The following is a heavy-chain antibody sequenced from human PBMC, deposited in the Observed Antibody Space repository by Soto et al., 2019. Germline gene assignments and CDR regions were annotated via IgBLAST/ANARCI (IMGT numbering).Heavy chain of an antibody. Sequence: SVKVSCKASGGTFSSYAISWVRQAPGQGLEWMGGIIPIFGTANYAQKFQGRVTITADESTSTAYMELSSLRSEDTAVYYCASVFVRWYYHSYGMVFRGPGITVTVFS. CDR2: IIPIFGTA. CDR1: GGTFSSYA. V-gene: IGHV1-69*13. D-gene: IGHD3-3*01. CDR3: ASVFVRWYYHSYGMVF. J-gene: IGHJ6*02.